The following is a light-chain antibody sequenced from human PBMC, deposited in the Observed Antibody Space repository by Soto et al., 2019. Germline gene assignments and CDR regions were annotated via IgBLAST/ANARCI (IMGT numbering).Light chain of an antibody. CDR2: HTS. CDR1: QNINRW. V-gene: IGKV1-5*01. CDR3: QQYDTSPLT. Sequence: DIQMTQSPSTLSASVGDRVTITCRASQNINRWLAWYHQNPGKAPKLLIYHTSTLEDRVPSRFSGSGFGTEYTRTISSLQSEDSARYYCQQYDTSPLTFGGGTNVEIK. J-gene: IGKJ4*01.